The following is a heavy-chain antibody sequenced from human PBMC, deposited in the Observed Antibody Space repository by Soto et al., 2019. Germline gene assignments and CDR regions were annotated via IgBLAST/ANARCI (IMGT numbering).Heavy chain of an antibody. J-gene: IGHJ4*02. Sequence: PGGSLRLSCAASGFTFSSYGMHWVRQAPGKGLEWVAVISYDGSNKYYADSVKGRFTISRDNSKNTLYLQMNSLRAEDTAVYYCAKDREGPADYWGQGTLVTVSS. CDR2: ISYDGSNK. CDR1: GFTFSSYG. V-gene: IGHV3-30*18. CDR3: AKDREGPADY.